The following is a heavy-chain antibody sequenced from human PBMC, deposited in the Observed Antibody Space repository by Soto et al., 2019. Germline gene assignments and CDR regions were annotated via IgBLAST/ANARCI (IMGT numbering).Heavy chain of an antibody. CDR2: IDPSDSYT. V-gene: IGHV5-10-1*01. Sequence: GETLKISCKGSGYSFTSYWISWVRQMPGKGLEWMGRIDPSDSYTNYSPSFQGHVTISADKSISTAHLQWSSLKASDTAMYYCARRRGYYDSSGSYYYGMDVWGQGTTVTDSS. D-gene: IGHD3-22*01. CDR3: ARRRGYYDSSGSYYYGMDV. CDR1: GYSFTSYW. J-gene: IGHJ6*02.